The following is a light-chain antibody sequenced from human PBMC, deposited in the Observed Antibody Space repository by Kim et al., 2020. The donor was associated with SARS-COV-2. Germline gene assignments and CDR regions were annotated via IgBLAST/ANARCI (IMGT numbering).Light chain of an antibody. J-gene: IGLJ2*01. Sequence: SSELTQDPAVSVALGQTVRITCQGDSLRSYYASWYQQKPGQAPVLVIYGKNNRSSGIPDRFSGCSSGNTASLTITGAQAEDEADYYCNSRDSSGNHLVFG. CDR1: SLRSYY. CDR2: GKN. CDR3: NSRDSSGNHLV. V-gene: IGLV3-19*01.